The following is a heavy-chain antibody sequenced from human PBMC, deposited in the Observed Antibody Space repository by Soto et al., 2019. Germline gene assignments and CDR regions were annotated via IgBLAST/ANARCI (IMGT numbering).Heavy chain of an antibody. J-gene: IGHJ4*02. V-gene: IGHV1-69*13. Sequence: SVKVSCKASGGTFSSYAISGVRQAPGQGLEWMGGIIPIFGTANYAQRFQGRVTITADESTSTAYMELSSLRSEDTAVYYCARGERWLQFYFDYCGQGTLVTVSS. CDR3: ARGERWLQFYFDY. CDR1: GGTFSSYA. D-gene: IGHD5-12*01. CDR2: IIPIFGTA.